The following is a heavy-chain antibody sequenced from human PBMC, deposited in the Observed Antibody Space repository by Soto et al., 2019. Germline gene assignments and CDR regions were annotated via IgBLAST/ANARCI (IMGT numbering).Heavy chain of an antibody. V-gene: IGHV5-10-1*01. CDR1: GYSFTSYW. CDR3: ASTNGLLNYGMDV. CDR2: IDPSDSYT. J-gene: IGHJ6*02. D-gene: IGHD1-1*01. Sequence: GESLKLSCKGSGYSFTSYWISWVRQMPGKGLEWMGRIDPSDSYTNYSPSFQGHVTISADKSISTAYLQWSSLKASDTAMYYCASTNGLLNYGMDVWGQGTTVTVSS.